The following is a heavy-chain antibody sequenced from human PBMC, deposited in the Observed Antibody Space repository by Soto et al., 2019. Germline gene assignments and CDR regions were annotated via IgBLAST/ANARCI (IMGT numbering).Heavy chain of an antibody. D-gene: IGHD6-6*01. CDR3: ARDLAARDL. CDR1: GYTFINYY. V-gene: IGHV1-46*01. J-gene: IGHJ5*02. Sequence: ASVKVSCKASGYTFINYYIHWVRQAPGQGLEWMAIINPMGGSTNYAQEFQGRVTLTSDTSTSTVYMELSSLRFEDTALFYRARDLAARDLWGQGTLVTVSS. CDR2: INPMGGST.